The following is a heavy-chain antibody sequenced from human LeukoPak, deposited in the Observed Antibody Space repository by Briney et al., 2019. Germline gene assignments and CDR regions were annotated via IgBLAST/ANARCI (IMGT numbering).Heavy chain of an antibody. CDR2: ISGGGSHS. Sequence: GGSLRLSCAAPGFTFPSYAMSWVRQAPGRGLEWIAAISGGGSHSWHADSVKGRFTISSDNSRDTLYLQMNSLRVDDTAVYYCARGSAWACHGVRCYPLDNWGQGALVTVSS. V-gene: IGHV3-23*01. J-gene: IGHJ4*02. D-gene: IGHD2-8*01. CDR3: ARGSAWACHGVRCYPLDN. CDR1: GFTFPSYA.